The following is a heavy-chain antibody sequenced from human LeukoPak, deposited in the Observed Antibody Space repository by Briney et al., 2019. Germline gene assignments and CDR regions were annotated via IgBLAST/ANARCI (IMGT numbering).Heavy chain of an antibody. D-gene: IGHD6-13*01. CDR2: ISSSSSYI. J-gene: IGHJ4*02. V-gene: IGHV3-21*01. Sequence: AGSLRLSCAASGFTFSSYSMNWVRQAPGKGLEWVSSISSSSSYIYYADSVKGRFTISRDNAKNSLYLQMNSLRAEDTAVYYCASSIAAAGSPFDYWGQGTLVTVSS. CDR3: ASSIAAAGSPFDY. CDR1: GFTFSSYS.